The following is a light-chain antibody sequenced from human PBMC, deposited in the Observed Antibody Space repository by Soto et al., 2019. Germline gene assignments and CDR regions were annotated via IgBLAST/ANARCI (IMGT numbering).Light chain of an antibody. V-gene: IGKV1-5*03. Sequence: DIQMTQSPSSLSASVGDRVTVTCRASQSISTHLNWYQQKPGKAPKLLIYGASSLETGVPSRFSGSGSGTDFTLTISSLQPDDFATYYCQQYNSYPWTFGQGTKVDIK. J-gene: IGKJ1*01. CDR3: QQYNSYPWT. CDR2: GAS. CDR1: QSISTH.